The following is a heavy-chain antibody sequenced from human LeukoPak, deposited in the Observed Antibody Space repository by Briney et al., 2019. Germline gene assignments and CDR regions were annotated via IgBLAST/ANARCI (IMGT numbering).Heavy chain of an antibody. CDR2: IYYSGST. CDR1: GGSISSYY. D-gene: IGHD6-6*01. J-gene: IGHJ6*03. Sequence: SETLSLTCTVSGGSISSYYWSWIRQPPGKGLEWIGYIYYSGSTNYNPSLKSRVTISVDTSKNQFSLKLSSVTAADTAVYYCARSSSSPYYYYYMDVWGKGTTVTVSS. V-gene: IGHV4-59*01. CDR3: ARSSSSPYYYYYMDV.